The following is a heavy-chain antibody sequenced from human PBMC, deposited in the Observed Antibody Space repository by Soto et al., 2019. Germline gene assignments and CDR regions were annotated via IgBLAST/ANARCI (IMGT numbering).Heavy chain of an antibody. D-gene: IGHD2-15*01. V-gene: IGHV1-2*02. CDR3: ARAGVVVAATVYYYYYGMDV. Sequence: EASVKVSCKASGYTFTGYYMHWVRQAPGQGLEWMGWINPNSGGTNYAQKFQGRVTMTRDTSISTAYMELSRLRSDDTAVYYCARAGVVVAATVYYYYYGMDVWGQGTTVTVSS. J-gene: IGHJ6*02. CDR1: GYTFTGYY. CDR2: INPNSGGT.